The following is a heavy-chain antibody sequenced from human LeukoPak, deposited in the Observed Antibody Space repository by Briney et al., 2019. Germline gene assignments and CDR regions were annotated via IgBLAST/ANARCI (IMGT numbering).Heavy chain of an antibody. Sequence: PSETLSLTCAVSGGSFSGYYWSWIRQPPGKGLEWIGEINHSGSTNYNPSLKSRVTISVDTSKNQFSLKLSSVTAADTAVYYCARPVDCSATFCSGPFDSWGQGGLVTFSS. CDR3: ARPVDCSATFCSGPFDS. J-gene: IGHJ4*02. CDR1: GGSFSGYY. CDR2: INHSGST. D-gene: IGHD2-2*01. V-gene: IGHV4-34*01.